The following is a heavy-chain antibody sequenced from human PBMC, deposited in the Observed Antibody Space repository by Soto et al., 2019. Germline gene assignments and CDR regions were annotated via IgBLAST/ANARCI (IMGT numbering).Heavy chain of an antibody. CDR1: GYTFTSYY. CDR2: INPSGGST. D-gene: IGHD4-17*01. J-gene: IGHJ3*01. V-gene: IGHV1-46*03. CDR3: TRAPSYGAFDF. Sequence: GASVKVSCKASGYTFTSYYIHWVRQAPGQGLEWMGIINPSGGSTTYAQKFQGRVTMTRDTSTSTVYMELSSLRSEDTAVYYCTRAPSYGAFDFWGQGTMVTVSS.